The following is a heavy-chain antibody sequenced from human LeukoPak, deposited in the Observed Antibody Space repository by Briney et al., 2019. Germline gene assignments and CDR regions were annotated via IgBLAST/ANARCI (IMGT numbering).Heavy chain of an antibody. V-gene: IGHV3-53*01. CDR2: IYSGGST. CDR3: ARAPSGQQLVFDY. D-gene: IGHD6-13*01. Sequence: PGGSLRLSCAASGFTVSSNYMSWVRQAPGKGLEWVSVIYSGGSTYYADSVKGRFTISRDNSKNTLYLQMNSLRAEDTAVYYCARAPSGQQLVFDYWGQGTLVTVSS. J-gene: IGHJ4*02. CDR1: GFTVSSNY.